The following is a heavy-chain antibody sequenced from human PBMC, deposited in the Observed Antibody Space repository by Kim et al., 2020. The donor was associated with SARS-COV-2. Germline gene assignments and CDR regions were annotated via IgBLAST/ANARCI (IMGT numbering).Heavy chain of an antibody. CDR2: ISSSSSTI. CDR3: ARDNLGYSYGPNWFDP. D-gene: IGHD5-18*01. CDR1: GFTFSSYS. Sequence: GGSLRLSCAASGFTFSSYSMNWVRQAPGKGLEWVSYISSSSSTIYYADSVKGRFTISRDNAKNSLYLQMNSLRDEDTAVYYCARDNLGYSYGPNWFDPWGQGTLVTVSS. J-gene: IGHJ5*02. V-gene: IGHV3-48*02.